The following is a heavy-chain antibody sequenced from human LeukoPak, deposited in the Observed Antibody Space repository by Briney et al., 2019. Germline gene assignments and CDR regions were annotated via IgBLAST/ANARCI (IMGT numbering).Heavy chain of an antibody. CDR2: ISGSGYST. Sequence: GGSLRLSCAASRFSFSTYAMSWVRQAPGKGLEWVSGISGSGYSTYYGGSVKGRFTISRDSSKNTLYLQMNSLRVEDTAVYYCARLGYCSGGRCLSGYYYGMDVWGQGTTVTVSS. J-gene: IGHJ6*02. CDR1: RFSFSTYA. D-gene: IGHD2-15*01. CDR3: ARLGYCSGGRCLSGYYYGMDV. V-gene: IGHV3-23*01.